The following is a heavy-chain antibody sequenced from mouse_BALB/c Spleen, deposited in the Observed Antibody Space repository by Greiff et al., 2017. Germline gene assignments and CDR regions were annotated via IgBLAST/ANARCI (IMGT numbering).Heavy chain of an antibody. CDR1: GFTFSSYG. CDR2: ISSGGSYN. V-gene: IGHV5-6*01. J-gene: IGHJ2*01. Sequence: EVQRVESGGDLVKPGGSLKLSCAASGFTFSSYGMSWVRQTPDKRLEWVATISSGGSYNYYPDSVKGRFTISRDNAKNTLYLQMSSLKSEDTAMYYCARHPSTNYFDYWGQGTTLTVSA. CDR3: ARHPSTNYFDY. D-gene: IGHD1-1*01.